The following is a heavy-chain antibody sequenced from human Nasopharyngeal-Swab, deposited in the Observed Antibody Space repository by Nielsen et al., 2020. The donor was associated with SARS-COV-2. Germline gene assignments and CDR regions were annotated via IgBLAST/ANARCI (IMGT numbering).Heavy chain of an antibody. CDR1: GFSFSDFY. J-gene: IGHJ6*02. Sequence: GESLKISCAASGFSFSDFYMSWIRQAPGKGLEWVSYIHTSGTYTDYAGSVKGRFTISRDNAKNSLYLQMNTLRTEDTAVYYCARGHYGLDVWGQGTTVTVSS. CDR2: IHTSGTYT. CDR3: ARGHYGLDV. V-gene: IGHV3-11*06.